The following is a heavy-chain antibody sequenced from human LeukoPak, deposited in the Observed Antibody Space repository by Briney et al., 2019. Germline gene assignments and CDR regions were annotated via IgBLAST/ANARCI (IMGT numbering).Heavy chain of an antibody. CDR1: GFTFSSYA. Sequence: GGSLRLSCAASGFTFSSYAMSWVRQAPGKGLEWVSAISGSGGSTYYADSVKGRFTISRDNSKNTLYPQMNSLRAEDTAVYYCAKAPFLTGRSSGYCFDYWGQGTLVTVSS. CDR2: ISGSGGST. J-gene: IGHJ4*02. CDR3: AKAPFLTGRSSGYCFDY. D-gene: IGHD6-19*01. V-gene: IGHV3-23*01.